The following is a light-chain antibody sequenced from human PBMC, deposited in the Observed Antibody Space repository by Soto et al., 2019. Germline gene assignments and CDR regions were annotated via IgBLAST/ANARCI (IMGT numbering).Light chain of an antibody. J-gene: IGKJ1*01. V-gene: IGKV3-11*01. CDR2: DSS. Sequence: EIVLTQSPATLSLSPGERATLSCRASQSISSYLAWYQHKPGQAPRLLIYDSSTRAAGIPARFSVSESGTDFTVTISSLEPEDVAGYFGRLRSNWPPTWTFGQGTKGEVK. CDR3: RLRSNWPPTWT. CDR1: QSISSY.